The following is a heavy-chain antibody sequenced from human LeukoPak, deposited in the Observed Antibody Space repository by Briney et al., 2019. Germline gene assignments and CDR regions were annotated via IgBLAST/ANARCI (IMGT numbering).Heavy chain of an antibody. V-gene: IGHV3-30*03. Sequence: GRSLRLSCAASGFTFSSYGMHWVRQAPGKGLEWVAVISYDGSNKYYADSVKGRFTISRDNPKNTLYLQMNSLRAEDTAVYYCATSQLGAVYWGQGTLVTVSS. J-gene: IGHJ4*02. CDR2: ISYDGSNK. D-gene: IGHD7-27*01. CDR3: ATSQLGAVY. CDR1: GFTFSSYG.